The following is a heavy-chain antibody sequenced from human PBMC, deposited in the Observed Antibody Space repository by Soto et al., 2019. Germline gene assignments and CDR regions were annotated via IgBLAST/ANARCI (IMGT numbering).Heavy chain of an antibody. CDR3: STRAYDTNGYYRFDP. CDR1: GGSFSGHS. J-gene: IGHJ5*01. V-gene: IGHV4-34*01. D-gene: IGHD3-22*01. Sequence: SETLSLTCAVYGGSFSGHSWTWIRQSPGKGLEWIGDINHSGRVNYSPSLKSRVTISLDTSKNQFSLTLSAVTAADTATYYCSTRAYDTNGYYRFDPWGQGTLVTVSS. CDR2: INHSGRV.